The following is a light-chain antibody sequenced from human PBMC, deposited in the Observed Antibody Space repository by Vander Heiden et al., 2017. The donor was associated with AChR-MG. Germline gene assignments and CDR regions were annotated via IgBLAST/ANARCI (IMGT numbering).Light chain of an antibody. CDR2: AAS. Sequence: DIQRTKSPSSVSASVGDRVTITCRASQGISSWLAWYQHKPGRAPKLLINAASSLQSGVPSRFSGSGSGTDFTLTISSLQPEDFATYYCQQASSFPLTFGGGTKVKIK. CDR3: QQASSFPLT. CDR1: QGISSW. J-gene: IGKJ4*01. V-gene: IGKV1D-12*01.